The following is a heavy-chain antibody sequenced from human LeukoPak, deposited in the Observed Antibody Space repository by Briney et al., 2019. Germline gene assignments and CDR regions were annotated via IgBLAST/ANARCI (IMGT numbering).Heavy chain of an antibody. D-gene: IGHD3-10*01. Sequence: PGGSLRLSCAASGFTFSDYYMSWIRQAPGGGLGRGSYISISGSTTYYADSVKGRFTISRDNAKNSLYLQMNSLRAEDTAVYYCARNGLWFGELVYYYYYMDVWGKGTTVTVSS. CDR3: ARNGLWFGELVYYYYYMDV. CDR1: GFTFSDYY. V-gene: IGHV3-11*04. CDR2: ISISGSTT. J-gene: IGHJ6*03.